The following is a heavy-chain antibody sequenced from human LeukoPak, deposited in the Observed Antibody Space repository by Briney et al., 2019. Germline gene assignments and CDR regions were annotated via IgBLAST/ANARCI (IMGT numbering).Heavy chain of an antibody. Sequence: ASVKVSCKASGYTFTGYYMHWVRQAPGQGLEWVGRINPYSGGTNYAQKFQGRVTMTRDTSISTAYMELSRLRSDDTAVCYCARDVLRYFDWLSPNQRDAFDIWGQGTMVTVSS. J-gene: IGHJ3*02. D-gene: IGHD3-9*01. CDR2: INPYSGGT. CDR3: ARDVLRYFDWLSPNQRDAFDI. CDR1: GYTFTGYY. V-gene: IGHV1-2*06.